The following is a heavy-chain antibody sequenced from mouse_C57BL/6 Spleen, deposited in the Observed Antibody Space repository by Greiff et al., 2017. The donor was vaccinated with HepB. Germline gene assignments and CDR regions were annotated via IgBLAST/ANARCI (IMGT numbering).Heavy chain of an antibody. CDR2: ISSGGSYT. J-gene: IGHJ4*01. CDR3: AREITTVVGAMDY. V-gene: IGHV5-6*01. D-gene: IGHD1-1*01. Sequence: EVQLVESGGDLVKPGGSLKLSCAASGFTFSSYGMSWVRQTPDKRLEWVATISSGGSYTYYPDSVKGRFTISRDNAKNTLYLQMSSLKSEDTAMYYCAREITTVVGAMDYWGQGTSVTVSS. CDR1: GFTFSSYG.